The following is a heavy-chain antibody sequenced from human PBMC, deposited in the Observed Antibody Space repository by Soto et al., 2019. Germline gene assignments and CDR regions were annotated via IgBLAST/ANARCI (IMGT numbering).Heavy chain of an antibody. CDR3: ASSPDYYDSSGYYWDS. D-gene: IGHD3-22*01. V-gene: IGHV4-31*03. Sequence: PSETLSLTCTVSGGSISSGGYYWSWIRQHPGKGLEWIGYIYYSGSTYYNPSLKSRVTISVDTSKNQFSLKLSSVTAADTAVYYCASSPDYYDSSGYYWDSWGQGTLVTSPQ. CDR1: GGSISSGGYY. CDR2: IYYSGST. J-gene: IGHJ4*02.